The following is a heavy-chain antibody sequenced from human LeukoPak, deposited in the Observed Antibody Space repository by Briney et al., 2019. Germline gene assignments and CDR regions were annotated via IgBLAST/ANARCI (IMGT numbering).Heavy chain of an antibody. V-gene: IGHV1-69*05. CDR2: IIPIFGTA. D-gene: IGHD1-7*01. J-gene: IGHJ6*03. Sequence: SVKVSCKASGGTFSSYAISWVRQAPGQGLEWMGGIIPIFGTANYAQKFQGRATITTDESTSTAYMELSSLRSEDTAVYYCARGTNYPPYYYYMDVWGKGTTVTVSS. CDR1: GGTFSSYA. CDR3: ARGTNYPPYYYYMDV.